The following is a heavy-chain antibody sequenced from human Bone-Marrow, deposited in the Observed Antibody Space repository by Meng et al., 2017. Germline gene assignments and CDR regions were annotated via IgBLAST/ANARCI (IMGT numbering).Heavy chain of an antibody. CDR3: TNDRLNH. Sequence: GESLKISCAASGFTFNAHYMHWVRQAPGKGLMWVARISTDGTSTNYAVSVAGRFTVSRDNAKDTVFLQMNSLRDDDTAVYFCTNDRLNHWGQGNLVNGAS. J-gene: IGHJ1*01. D-gene: IGHD1-1*01. V-gene: IGHV3-74*01. CDR2: ISTDGTST. CDR1: GFTFNAHY.